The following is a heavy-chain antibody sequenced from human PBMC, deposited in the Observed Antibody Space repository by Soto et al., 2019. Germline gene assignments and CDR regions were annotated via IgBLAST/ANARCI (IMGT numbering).Heavy chain of an antibody. CDR1: GFSISSNNW. CDR3: ARKERKPAPFWK. J-gene: IGHJ4*02. D-gene: IGHD3-3*01. Sequence: SETLSLTCYVFGFSISSNNWWGWIRQPSGKGLEWIEEIYYSGSTRYNPSLKSRVTMSVDKARDQFSLTLNSVTAMDTAVYYCARKERKPAPFWKRGQGIRVTV. CDR2: IYYSGST. V-gene: IGHV4-28*06.